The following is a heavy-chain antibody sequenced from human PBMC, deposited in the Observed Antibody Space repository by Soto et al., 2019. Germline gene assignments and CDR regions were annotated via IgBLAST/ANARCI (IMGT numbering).Heavy chain of an antibody. CDR2: IIPIFGTA. J-gene: IGHJ4*02. CDR3: ARDLTGHDYGDYEGDY. CDR1: GGTFSSYA. D-gene: IGHD4-17*01. V-gene: IGHV1-69*12. Sequence: QVQLVQSGAEVKKPGSSVKVSCKASGGTFSSYAISWVRQAPGQGLEWMGGIIPIFGTANYAQKFQGRVTRTADESTSTAYMELSSRRSEDTAVYYCARDLTGHDYGDYEGDYWGQGTLVTVSS.